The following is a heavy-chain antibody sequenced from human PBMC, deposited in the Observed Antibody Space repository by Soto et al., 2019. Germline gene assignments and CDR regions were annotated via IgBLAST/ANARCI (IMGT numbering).Heavy chain of an antibody. CDR2: IYSGGST. J-gene: IGHJ4*02. V-gene: IGHV3-66*01. CDR1: GCTVGSNY. D-gene: IGHD2-2*02. Sequence: GGSLRLSCAASGCTVGSNYMSWVRQAPGKGLEWVSVIYSGGSTYYADSVKGRFTISRDNSKNTLYLQMNSLRAEDTAVYYCARGLYAWPHYWGQGTLVTVSS. CDR3: ARGLYAWPHY.